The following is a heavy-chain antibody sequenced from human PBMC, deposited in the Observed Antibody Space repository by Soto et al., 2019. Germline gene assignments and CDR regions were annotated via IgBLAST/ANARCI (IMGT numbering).Heavy chain of an antibody. CDR1: GYTFTSYG. Sequence: ASVKVSCKASGYTFTSYGISWVRQAPGQGLEWMGWISAYNGNTNYAQKFQGWVTMTRDTSISTAYMGLSRLRSDDTAVYYCARDFRIRDYYYYYGMDVWGQGTTVIVSS. D-gene: IGHD5-18*01. J-gene: IGHJ6*02. CDR3: ARDFRIRDYYYYYGMDV. CDR2: ISAYNGNT. V-gene: IGHV1-18*01.